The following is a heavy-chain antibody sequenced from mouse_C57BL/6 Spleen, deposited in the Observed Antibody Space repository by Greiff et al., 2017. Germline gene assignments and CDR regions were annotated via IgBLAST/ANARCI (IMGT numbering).Heavy chain of an antibody. J-gene: IGHJ4*01. CDR3: ASRGNFEAMDY. D-gene: IGHD2-1*01. V-gene: IGHV1-55*01. CDR2: IYPGSGST. CDR1: GYTFTSYW. Sequence: QVQLQQPGAELVKPGASVKMSCKASGYTFTSYWITWVKQRPGQGLEWIGDIYPGSGSTNYNEKFKSKATLTVDTSSSTAYMQLSSLTSEESAVYYCASRGNFEAMDYWGQGTSVTVSS.